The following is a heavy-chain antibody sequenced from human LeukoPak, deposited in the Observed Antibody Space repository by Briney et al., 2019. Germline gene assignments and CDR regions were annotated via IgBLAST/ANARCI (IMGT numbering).Heavy chain of an antibody. CDR1: GYTLTELS. J-gene: IGHJ3*02. CDR3: ATYPLGYCTNGVCPRGAFDI. D-gene: IGHD2-8*01. Sequence: ASVKVSCKVSGYTLTELSMHWVRQAPGKGLEWMGGFYPEDGETIYAQKFQGRVTMTEDTSTDTAYMELSSLRSEDTAVYYCATYPLGYCTNGVCPRGAFDIWGQATMVTVSS. CDR2: FYPEDGET. V-gene: IGHV1-24*01.